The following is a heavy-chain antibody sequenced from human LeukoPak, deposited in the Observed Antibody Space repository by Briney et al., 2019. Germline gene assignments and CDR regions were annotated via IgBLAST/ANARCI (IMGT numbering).Heavy chain of an antibody. D-gene: IGHD2-2*01. V-gene: IGHV3-20*04. Sequence: PGGSLRLSCAASGFTFDDYGMSWVRQAPGKGLEWVSGINWNGGSTGYADSVKGRFTISRDNAKNSLYLQMNSLRAEDTAVYYCARDDVVPAALWSYMDVWGKGTTVTVSS. CDR1: GFTFDDYG. CDR3: ARDDVVPAALWSYMDV. CDR2: INWNGGST. J-gene: IGHJ6*03.